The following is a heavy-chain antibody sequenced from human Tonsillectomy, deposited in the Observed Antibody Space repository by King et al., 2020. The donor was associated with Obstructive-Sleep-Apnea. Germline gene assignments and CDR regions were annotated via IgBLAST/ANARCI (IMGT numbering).Heavy chain of an antibody. D-gene: IGHD2-21*01. CDR1: GFSFSRHW. Sequence: QLVQSGAEAKQPGESLRISCKGSGFSFSRHWIAWVRQIPGLGLEWVGIIYPGDSDTRYSPTFRGQVVISGDKSTSTTFLQWDNLGASDTSKFYCARQQRHAAGTDYPYSGLDLWGQGTMVTVSS. J-gene: IGHJ3*01. V-gene: IGHV5-51*01. CDR3: ARQQRHAAGTDYPYSGLDL. CDR2: IYPGDSDT.